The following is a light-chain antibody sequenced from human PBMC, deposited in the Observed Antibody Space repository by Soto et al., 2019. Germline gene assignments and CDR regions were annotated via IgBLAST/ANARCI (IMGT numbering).Light chain of an antibody. J-gene: IGKJ3*01. V-gene: IGKV1-9*01. CDR3: QQFHSYPLT. CDR2: AAS. CDR1: QGISSC. Sequence: IQLTQSPSSLSASVGDRVTITCRASQGISSCLAWYQQKPGKAPELLIHAASTLQSGVPSRFSGSGSGTDFTLTISSLQPEDFAIYHCQQFHSYPLTFGPGTKVDIK.